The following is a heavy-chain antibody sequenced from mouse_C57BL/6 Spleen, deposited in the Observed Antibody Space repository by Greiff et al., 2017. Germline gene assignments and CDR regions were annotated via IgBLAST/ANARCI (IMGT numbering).Heavy chain of an antibody. Sequence: EVQLQESGPGLVKPSQSLSLTCSVTGYSITSGYYWNWIRQFPGNKLEWMGYISYDGSNNYNPSLKNRISITRDTSKNQLFLKLNSVTTEDTATYYCARGSYYAMDYWGQGTSVTVSS. J-gene: IGHJ4*01. CDR3: ARGSYYAMDY. CDR1: GYSITSGYY. CDR2: ISYDGSN. V-gene: IGHV3-6*01.